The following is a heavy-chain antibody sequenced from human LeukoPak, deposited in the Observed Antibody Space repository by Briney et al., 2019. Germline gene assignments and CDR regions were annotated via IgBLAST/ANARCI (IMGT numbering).Heavy chain of an antibody. D-gene: IGHD2-8*01. CDR1: GFAFSNYA. CDR2: ISGFNT. CDR3: AKDVCTSPRCLLYFDS. V-gene: IGHV3-23*01. J-gene: IGHJ4*02. Sequence: GGSLRLSCTTSGFAFSNYAMNWVRQAPGKGPEWVSGISGFNTYYADSVKGRLTIFRDNSKNVLHLQMDRLRAEDTAVYSCAKDVCTSPRCLLYFDSWRQGTLVTVSS.